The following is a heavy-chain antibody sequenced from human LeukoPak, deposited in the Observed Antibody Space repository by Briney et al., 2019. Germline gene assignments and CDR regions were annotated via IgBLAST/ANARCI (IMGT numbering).Heavy chain of an antibody. CDR3: ARAGMDNWFDP. J-gene: IGHJ5*02. D-gene: IGHD6-13*01. V-gene: IGHV4-30-2*01. Sequence: SETLSLTCAVSGGSISSGGYSWSWIRQPPGRGLEWIVYIYHSGSTYYNPSLKSRVTISVDRSKTQFSLKLSSVTAADTAVYYCARAGMDNWFDPWGQGTLVTVSS. CDR1: GGSISSGGYS. CDR2: IYHSGST.